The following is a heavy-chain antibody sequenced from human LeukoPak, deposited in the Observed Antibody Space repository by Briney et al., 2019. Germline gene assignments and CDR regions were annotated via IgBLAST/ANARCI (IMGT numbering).Heavy chain of an antibody. CDR2: INPNSGGT. J-gene: IGHJ6*02. V-gene: IGHV1-2*02. CDR3: AIDLSSITMVRGVATKNYYYGMDV. Sequence: ASVKVSCKASGYTFTGYYMHWVRQAPGQGLEWMGWINPNSGGTNYAQKFQGRVTMTRDTSISTAYMELSRLRSDDTAVYYCAIDLSSITMVRGVATKNYYYGMDVWGQGTTVTVSS. CDR1: GYTFTGYY. D-gene: IGHD3-10*01.